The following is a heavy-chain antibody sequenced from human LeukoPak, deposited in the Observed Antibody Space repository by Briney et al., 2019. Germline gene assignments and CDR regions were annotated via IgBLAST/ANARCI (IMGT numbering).Heavy chain of an antibody. CDR1: GFTFSSYG. V-gene: IGHV3-30*03. Sequence: GGSLRLSCAASGFTFSSYGMHWVRQAPGKGLEWVAVISYDGSNKYYADSVKGRFTISRDNSKNTLYLQMNSLRAEDTAVCYCASGWYKDGDYWGQGTLVTVSS. CDR3: ASGWYKDGDY. CDR2: ISYDGSNK. D-gene: IGHD6-19*01. J-gene: IGHJ4*02.